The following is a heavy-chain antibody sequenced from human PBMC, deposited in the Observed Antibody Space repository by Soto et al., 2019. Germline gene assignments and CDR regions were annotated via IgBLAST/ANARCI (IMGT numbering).Heavy chain of an antibody. V-gene: IGHV3-23*01. CDR1: GFTFSTYA. J-gene: IGHJ3*02. Sequence: EVQLLESGGGLVQPGGSLRLSCVASGFTFSTYAMNWVRQAPGKGLEWVSAISGSDGSTYYADSVKGRFTISRDNSKTTLYLKMRSLRAEHTAVYCCAKESIFSGWYVGDALDIWGQGTMVTVSS. D-gene: IGHD6-19*01. CDR2: ISGSDGST. CDR3: AKESIFSGWYVGDALDI.